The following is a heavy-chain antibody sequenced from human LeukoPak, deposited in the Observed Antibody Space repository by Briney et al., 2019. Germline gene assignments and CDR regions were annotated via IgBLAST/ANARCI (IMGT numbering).Heavy chain of an antibody. D-gene: IGHD1-26*01. J-gene: IGHJ3*02. V-gene: IGHV3-7*01. CDR2: IKQDGSEK. CDR3: AMGNAFDI. Sequence: GRSLRLSCAASGFTFSSYAMHWVRQAPGKGLEWVANIKQDGSEKYYVDSVKGRFTISRDNAKNSLYLQMNSLRAEDTAVYYCAMGNAFDIWGQGTMVTVSS. CDR1: GFTFSSYA.